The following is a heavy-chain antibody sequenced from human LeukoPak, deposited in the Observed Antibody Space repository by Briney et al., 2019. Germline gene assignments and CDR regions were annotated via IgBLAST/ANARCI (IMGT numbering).Heavy chain of an antibody. D-gene: IGHD3-22*01. CDR1: GFIFSSYG. CDR3: AKGNYYDSSAYNWFDP. Sequence: GGSLRLSCAASGFIFSSYGMHWVRQAPGKGLEWVAFIRYDGSKKYYADSVKGRFTISRDNSKNTLYVQMNSLRAEDTAVYYCAKGNYYDSSAYNWFDPWGQGTLVTVPS. CDR2: IRYDGSKK. V-gene: IGHV3-30*02. J-gene: IGHJ5*02.